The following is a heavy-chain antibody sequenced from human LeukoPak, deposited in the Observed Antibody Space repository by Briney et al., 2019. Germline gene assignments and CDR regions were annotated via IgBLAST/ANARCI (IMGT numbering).Heavy chain of an antibody. Sequence: GASVKVSCKASGYTFTSYDINWVRQATGQGLEWMGWMNPNSGNTGYAQKFQGRVTITRNTSISTAYMGLSSLRSEDTAVYYCARGPRITLIRGGQWYYYMDVWGKGTTVTISS. CDR3: ARGPRITLIRGGQWYYYMDV. CDR1: GYTFTSYD. D-gene: IGHD3-10*01. J-gene: IGHJ6*03. CDR2: MNPNSGNT. V-gene: IGHV1-8*03.